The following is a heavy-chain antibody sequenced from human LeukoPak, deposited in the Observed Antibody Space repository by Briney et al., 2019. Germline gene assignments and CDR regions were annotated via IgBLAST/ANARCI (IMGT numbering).Heavy chain of an antibody. CDR1: GYTFTGYY. J-gene: IGHJ5*02. CDR2: INPNSGGT. CDR3: ARGACSSTSCYTNIGWFDP. D-gene: IGHD2-2*02. Sequence: GASVKVSCKASGYTFTGYYMHWVRQAPGQGLEWMGWINPNSGGTNYAQKFQGRVTMTRDTSISSAYMELSRLRSDDTAVYYCARGACSSTSCYTNIGWFDPWGQGTLVTVSS. V-gene: IGHV1-2*02.